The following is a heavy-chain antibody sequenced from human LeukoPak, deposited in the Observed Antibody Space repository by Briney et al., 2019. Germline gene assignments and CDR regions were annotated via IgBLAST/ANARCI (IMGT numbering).Heavy chain of an antibody. Sequence: ASVKVSCKASGGTFSSYAISWVRQAPGQGLEWMGGIIPIFGTANYAQKFQGRVTITADESTSTACMELSSLRSEDTAVYYCARDSSGSPLNAFDIWGQGTMVTVSS. J-gene: IGHJ3*02. CDR2: IIPIFGTA. CDR3: ARDSSGSPLNAFDI. D-gene: IGHD6-19*01. CDR1: GGTFSSYA. V-gene: IGHV1-69*13.